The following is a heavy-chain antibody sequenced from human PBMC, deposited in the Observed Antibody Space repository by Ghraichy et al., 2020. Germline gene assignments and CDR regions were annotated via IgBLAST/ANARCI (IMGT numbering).Heavy chain of an antibody. CDR1: GFTVSNNY. Sequence: GGSLRLSCAASGFTVSNNYMSWVRQAPGKGLEWVSVIHSDGRTEYVDSVKGRFNLSRDNSKNTVYLQINRLRVEDTAVYYCARGLRFYDSSDVDNWGQGTLVTVSS. D-gene: IGHD3-22*01. CDR3: ARGLRFYDSSDVDN. V-gene: IGHV3-53*01. CDR2: IHSDGRT. J-gene: IGHJ4*02.